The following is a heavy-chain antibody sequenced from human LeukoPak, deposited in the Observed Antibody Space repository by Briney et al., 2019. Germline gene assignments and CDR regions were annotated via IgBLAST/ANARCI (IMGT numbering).Heavy chain of an antibody. CDR2: ISGSGGST. Sequence: PGGSLRLSCAASGFTFSSYAMSGVRQAPGKGLEWVSAISGSGGSTYYADSVKGRFTISRDNSKNKLYLQMNSLRAEDTAVYYCATIVGATTEDDYWGQGTLVTVSS. CDR3: ATIVGATTEDDY. D-gene: IGHD1-26*01. CDR1: GFTFSSYA. V-gene: IGHV3-23*01. J-gene: IGHJ4*02.